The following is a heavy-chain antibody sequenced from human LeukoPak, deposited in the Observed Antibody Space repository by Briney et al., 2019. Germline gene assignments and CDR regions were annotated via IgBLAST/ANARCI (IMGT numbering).Heavy chain of an antibody. CDR1: GGSISSGGYY. D-gene: IGHD1-26*01. CDR3: ARGLLSLGARTYYYYYYGMDV. J-gene: IGHJ6*02. CDR2: INHSGST. V-gene: IGHV4-30-2*01. Sequence: SQTLSLTCTVSGGSISSGGYYWSWIRQPPGKGLEWIGEINHSGSTNYNPSLKSRVTISVDTSKNQFSLKLSSVTAADTAVYYCARGLLSLGARTYYYYYYGMDVWGQGTTVTVSS.